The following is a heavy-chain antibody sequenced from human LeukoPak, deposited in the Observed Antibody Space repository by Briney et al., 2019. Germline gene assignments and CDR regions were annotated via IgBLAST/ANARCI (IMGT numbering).Heavy chain of an antibody. J-gene: IGHJ3*02. V-gene: IGHV3-7*03. Sequence: GGSLRLSCAASGFTFSNYWMSWVRQAPGKGLEWVANIKQDGSEKCYVDSVKGRFTISRDNSKNTLYLQMNSLRAEDTAVYYCAKEGGGGDDADDAFDIWGQGTMVTVSS. CDR3: AKEGGGGDDADDAFDI. D-gene: IGHD2-21*02. CDR2: IKQDGSEK. CDR1: GFTFSNYW.